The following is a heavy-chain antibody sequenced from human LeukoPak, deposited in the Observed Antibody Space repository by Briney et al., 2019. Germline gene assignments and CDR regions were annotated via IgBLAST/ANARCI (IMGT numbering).Heavy chain of an antibody. CDR2: IIPILGIA. D-gene: IGHD3-9*01. CDR1: GGTFSSYT. CDR3: ARAPTRYFDWSYAFDI. J-gene: IGHJ3*02. V-gene: IGHV1-69*02. Sequence: SVKVSCKASGGTFSSYTISWVRQAPGQGLEWMGRIIPILGIANYAQRFQGRVTITADKSTSTAYMELSSLRSEDTAVYYCARAPTRYFDWSYAFDIWGQGTMVTVSS.